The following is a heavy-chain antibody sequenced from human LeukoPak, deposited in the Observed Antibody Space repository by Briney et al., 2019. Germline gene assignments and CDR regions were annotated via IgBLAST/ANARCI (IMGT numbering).Heavy chain of an antibody. J-gene: IGHJ4*02. CDR3: AKDFRIGYSAHFDY. D-gene: IGHD2-21*01. Sequence: YAMHWVRQPPGKGLEWVSGIYENGGTTYYADSVKGRFSISRDNSKNTLYLQMDSLRGEDTAVYYCAKDFRIGYSAHFDYWGQGALVTVSS. CDR2: IYENGGTT. V-gene: IGHV3-23*01. CDR1: YA.